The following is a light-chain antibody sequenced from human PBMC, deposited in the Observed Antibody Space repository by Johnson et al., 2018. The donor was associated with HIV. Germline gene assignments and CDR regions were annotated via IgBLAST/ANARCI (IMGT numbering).Light chain of an antibody. CDR2: DNN. CDR1: SSNIGNNY. J-gene: IGLJ1*01. Sequence: QSVLTQPPSVSAAPGQKVTISCSGSSSNIGNNYVSWYQQFPGTAPKLLIYDNNKRPSGIPDRFSGFKSGTSATLGITGLQTGDEADYYCAAWDDSLNGLVFGTGTKVIVL. CDR3: AAWDDSLNGLV. V-gene: IGLV1-51*01.